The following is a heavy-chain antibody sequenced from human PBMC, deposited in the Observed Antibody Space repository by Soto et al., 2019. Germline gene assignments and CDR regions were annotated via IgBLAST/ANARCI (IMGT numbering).Heavy chain of an antibody. CDR2: IIPLSGTT. Sequence: QVQLVQSGAEVKKPGSSVKVSCKASGGFFSRFAISWVRQAPGQGLEWMGGIIPLSGTTNSAQKFQDRVTITADESTSTAYMELSSLRSEDTAVYYCARDPGYLQLASIDYYYYYAMDVWGRGTTVTVSS. CDR1: GGFFSRFA. CDR3: ARDPGYLQLASIDYYYYYAMDV. V-gene: IGHV1-69*01. J-gene: IGHJ6*02. D-gene: IGHD6-13*01.